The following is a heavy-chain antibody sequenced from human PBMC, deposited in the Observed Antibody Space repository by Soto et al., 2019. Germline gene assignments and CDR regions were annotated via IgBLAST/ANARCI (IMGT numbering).Heavy chain of an antibody. CDR1: GGSFSGYQ. Sequence: QVQLQQWGAGLLKPSETLSLTCAVYGGSFSGYQWTWIRQSPGKGLEWIGETNHHGSSNSNPSLKSRLTISADTSKNLFSLQMFSGTAADTAVYYCARGRARRILTSGSVDSWGQRYLVTVSS. V-gene: IGHV4-34*01. CDR3: ARGRARRILTSGSVDS. D-gene: IGHD2-15*01. J-gene: IGHJ4*02. CDR2: TNHHGSS.